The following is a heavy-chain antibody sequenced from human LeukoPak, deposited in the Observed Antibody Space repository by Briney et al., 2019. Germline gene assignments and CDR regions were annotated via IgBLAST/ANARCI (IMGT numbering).Heavy chain of an antibody. CDR2: FSASGGTT. J-gene: IGHJ6*03. CDR1: GFTFSSYA. CDR3: ANGNRCTSPNCLGYYYLYMDV. D-gene: IGHD2-8*01. V-gene: IGHV3-23*01. Sequence: GESLRLSCAASGFTFSSYAMNWVRQAPGRGLEWVSGFSASGGTTYYADSVKGRFTISRDNSKNTLYLQMNSLRAEDTAVYYCANGNRCTSPNCLGYYYLYMDVWGKGTTVTVSS.